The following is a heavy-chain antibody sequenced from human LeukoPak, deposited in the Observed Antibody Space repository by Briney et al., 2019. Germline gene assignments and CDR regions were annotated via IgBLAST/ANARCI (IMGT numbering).Heavy chain of an antibody. J-gene: IGHJ4*02. Sequence: QTGGSLRLSCAASGFTFSSYGMHGVRQAPGKGLEWVAVISYDGSNKNYVDSVKGRFTISRDNSKNTLYLQMNSLRGEDTAVYYCAKGRDNSGWYAIDYWGQGTLVTVSS. V-gene: IGHV3-30*18. CDR2: ISYDGSNK. CDR1: GFTFSSYG. D-gene: IGHD6-19*01. CDR3: AKGRDNSGWYAIDY.